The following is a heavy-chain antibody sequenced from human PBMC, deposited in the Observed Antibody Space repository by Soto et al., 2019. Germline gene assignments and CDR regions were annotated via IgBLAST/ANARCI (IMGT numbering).Heavy chain of an antibody. CDR2: INHSGST. D-gene: IGHD6-13*01. CDR1: GGSFSGYY. Sequence: SETLSLTCAVYGGSFSGYYWSWIRQPPGKGLEWIGEINHSGSTNYNPSLKSRVTISVDTSKNQFSLKLSSVTAADTAVYYCARHPIAAAGHFDYWGQGTLVTVSS. J-gene: IGHJ4*02. V-gene: IGHV4-34*01. CDR3: ARHPIAAAGHFDY.